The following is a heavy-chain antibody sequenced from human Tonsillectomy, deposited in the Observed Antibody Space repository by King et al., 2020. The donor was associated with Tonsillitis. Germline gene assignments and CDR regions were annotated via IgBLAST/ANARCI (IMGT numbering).Heavy chain of an antibody. V-gene: IGHV3-53*01. CDR3: AREITGSGSYYKSFAFDI. CDR2: IYSGGST. D-gene: IGHD3-10*01. CDR1: GFTVSSNY. Sequence: VQLVESGGGLIQPGGSLRLSCAASGFTVSSNYMSWVRQAPGKGLEWVSVIYSGGSTYYADPVKGRFTISRDNSKNTLYLQMNSLRAEDTAVYYCAREITGSGSYYKSFAFDIWGQGTMVTVSS. J-gene: IGHJ3*02.